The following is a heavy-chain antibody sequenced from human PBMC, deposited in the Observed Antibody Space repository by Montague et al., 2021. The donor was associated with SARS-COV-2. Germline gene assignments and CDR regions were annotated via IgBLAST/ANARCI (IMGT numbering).Heavy chain of an antibody. J-gene: IGHJ6*03. CDR2: INHSGST. CDR3: ARARQDVVVPALGIGAYYYYYMDV. CDR1: GGSISSYY. Sequence: SDTLSLTCTVSGGSISSYYWSWIRQPPGKGLEWIGEINHSGSTNYNPSLKSRVTISVDTSKNQFSLKLSSVTAADTAVYYCARARQDVVVPALGIGAYYYYYMDVWGKGTTVTVSS. V-gene: IGHV4-34*01. D-gene: IGHD2-2*01.